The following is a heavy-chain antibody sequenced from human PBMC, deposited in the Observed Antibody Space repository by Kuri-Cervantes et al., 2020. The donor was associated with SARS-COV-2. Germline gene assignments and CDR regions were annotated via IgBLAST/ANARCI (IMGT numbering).Heavy chain of an antibody. D-gene: IGHD3-22*01. CDR3: ARDSRITMIVGGGPGAFDI. V-gene: IGHV3-66*01. CDR1: GFTVSSNY. J-gene: IGHJ3*02. CDR2: IYSGGST. Sequence: GESLKISCAASGFTVSSNYMSWVRQAPGKVLEWVSVIYSGGSTSYADSAKSRFTISRDNSKNTLYLQMNSVRAEDTAVYYCARDSRITMIVGGGPGAFDIWCQGTMVTVSS.